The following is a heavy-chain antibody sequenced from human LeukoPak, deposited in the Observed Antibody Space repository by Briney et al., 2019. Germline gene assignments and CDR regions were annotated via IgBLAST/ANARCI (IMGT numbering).Heavy chain of an antibody. V-gene: IGHV3-23*01. CDR3: AKVLRSFKEPAFDY. Sequence: HPGGSLGLSCAASGFTFSSYTMNWVRQAPGKGLEWVSTISGSGATTFYADSVKGRFTISRDNSKNTLYLQMNSLRAEDTAVYYCAKVLRSFKEPAFDYWGQGTLVIVSS. J-gene: IGHJ4*02. CDR2: ISGSGATT. CDR1: GFTFSSYT. D-gene: IGHD3-3*01.